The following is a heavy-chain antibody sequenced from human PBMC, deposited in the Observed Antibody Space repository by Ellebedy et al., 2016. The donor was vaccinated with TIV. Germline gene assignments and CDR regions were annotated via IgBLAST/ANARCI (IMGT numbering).Heavy chain of an antibody. CDR3: AKSLHYSSSSFFDF. Sequence: SETLSLXCAVYGGSFSGYYWSWIRQPPGKGLEWIGEINHSGSTNYNVSLKSRVTISVDTSKNQFSLKLRSVTAADTAVYYCAKSLHYSSSSFFDFWGQGTLVTVSS. J-gene: IGHJ4*02. CDR2: INHSGST. D-gene: IGHD6-6*01. V-gene: IGHV4-34*01. CDR1: GGSFSGYY.